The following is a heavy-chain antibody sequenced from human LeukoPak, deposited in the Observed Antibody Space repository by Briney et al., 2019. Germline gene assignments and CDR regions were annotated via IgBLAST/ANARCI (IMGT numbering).Heavy chain of an antibody. J-gene: IGHJ6*02. V-gene: IGHV3-21*01. Sequence: PGGSLRLSCAASGFTFSSYSMNWVRQAPGKGLDGVSSISSSSSYIYYADSVKGRFTISRDNAKNSLYLQMNSLRAEDTAVYYCAGLYCSSTSCYSIDYYYGMDVWGQGTTVTVSS. CDR3: AGLYCSSTSCYSIDYYYGMDV. CDR1: GFTFSSYS. D-gene: IGHD2-2*01. CDR2: ISSSSSYI.